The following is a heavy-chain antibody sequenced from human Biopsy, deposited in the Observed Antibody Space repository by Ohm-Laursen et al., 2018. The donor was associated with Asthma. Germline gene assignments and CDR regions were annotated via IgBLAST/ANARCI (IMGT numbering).Heavy chain of an antibody. J-gene: IGHJ4*02. D-gene: IGHD3-22*01. CDR2: MYHSGSP. V-gene: IGHV4-39*01. Sequence: SETLSLTCHVSGGSITSSSYYWGWIRQPPGKGMEWIGSMYHSGSPYYHPSLKSRATISVDTSKNQLSLKMSSVTAADTAVYFCVRHQYSSSWSTFDYWGQGALVTVSS. CDR1: GGSITSSSYY. CDR3: VRHQYSSSWSTFDY.